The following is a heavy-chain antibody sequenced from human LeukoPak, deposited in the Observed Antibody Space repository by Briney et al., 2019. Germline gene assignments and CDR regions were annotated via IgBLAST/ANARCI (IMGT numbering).Heavy chain of an antibody. CDR3: ARTTECGNDCYYYLDC. D-gene: IGHD2-21*02. CDR2: IYYSGST. J-gene: IGHJ4*02. Sequence: SQTLSLTCTVSGGSISSGDYYWSWVRQPPGKGLEWTGSIYYSGSTYYNPSLKSRVTISVDTSKNQFSLKLSSVTAADTAVYYCARTTECGNDCYYYLDCWGQGTLVTVSS. CDR1: GGSISSGDYY. V-gene: IGHV4-30-4*01.